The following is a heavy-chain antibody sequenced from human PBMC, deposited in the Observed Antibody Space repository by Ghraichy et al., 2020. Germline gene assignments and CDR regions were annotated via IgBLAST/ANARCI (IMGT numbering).Heavy chain of an antibody. Sequence: GESLNISCAASGFTFSSYGMHWVRQAPGKGLEWVAFIRYDGSNKYYADSVKGRFTISRDNSKNTLYLQMNSLRAEDTAVYYCAKGPRVVGAKASNWFDPWGQGTLVTVSS. V-gene: IGHV3-30*02. CDR2: IRYDGSNK. J-gene: IGHJ5*02. D-gene: IGHD1-26*01. CDR3: AKGPRVVGAKASNWFDP. CDR1: GFTFSSYG.